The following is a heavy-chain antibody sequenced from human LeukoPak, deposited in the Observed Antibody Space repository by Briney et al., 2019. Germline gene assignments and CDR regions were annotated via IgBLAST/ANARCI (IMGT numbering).Heavy chain of an antibody. D-gene: IGHD3-22*01. J-gene: IGHJ4*02. CDR2: INTDGNTR. CDR1: GFTFSTSW. V-gene: IGHV3-74*01. Sequence: PGGSLRLSCATSGFTFSTSWMHWVRQAPGKGLVRVSRINTDGNTRDYADSVKGRFTISRDNAKNTLYLQMNSLRAEDTAIYYCVRDMGYYDKVWGQGTLVTVSS. CDR3: VRDMGYYDKV.